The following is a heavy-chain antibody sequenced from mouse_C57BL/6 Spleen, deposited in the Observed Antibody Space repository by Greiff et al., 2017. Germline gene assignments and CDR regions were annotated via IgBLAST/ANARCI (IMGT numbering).Heavy chain of an antibody. CDR1: GFSLTSYG. Sequence: VQLQQSGPGLVQPSQSLSITCTVSGFSLTSYGVHWVRQSPGKGLEWLGVIWSGGSTDYNAAFISRLSISKDNSKSQVFFKMNSLQADDTAIYYCAKGGSSGYWFAYWGQGTLVTVSA. CDR2: IWSGGST. CDR3: AKGGSSGYWFAY. V-gene: IGHV2-2*01. J-gene: IGHJ3*01. D-gene: IGHD3-2*02.